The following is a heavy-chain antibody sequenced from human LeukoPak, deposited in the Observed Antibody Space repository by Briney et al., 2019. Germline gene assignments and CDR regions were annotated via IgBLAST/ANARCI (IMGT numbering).Heavy chain of an antibody. CDR1: GGTFSSYA. CDR3: ARDLGDSSGYYYVGLGY. Sequence: SVKVSCKASGGTFSSYAISWVRQAPGQGLERMGRIIPILGIANYAQKFQGRVTITADKSTSTAYMELSSLRSEDTAVYYCARDLGDSSGYYYVGLGYWGQGTLVTVSS. CDR2: IIPILGIA. J-gene: IGHJ4*02. D-gene: IGHD3-22*01. V-gene: IGHV1-69*04.